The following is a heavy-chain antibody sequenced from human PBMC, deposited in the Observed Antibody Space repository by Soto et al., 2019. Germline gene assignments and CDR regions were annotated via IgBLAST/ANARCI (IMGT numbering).Heavy chain of an antibody. Sequence: PSETLSLTCTVSGGSISTGGHYWNWIRQYPGKGLDWIGYIYHRGTTSYSPSLKSRVTISIDTSKNQFSLKLTSVTAADTAAYYCARDSTVIVGANSGFDPWGQGTLVTVSS. V-gene: IGHV4-31*03. J-gene: IGHJ5*02. CDR3: ARDSTVIVGANSGFDP. D-gene: IGHD1-26*01. CDR2: IYHRGTT. CDR1: GGSISTGGHY.